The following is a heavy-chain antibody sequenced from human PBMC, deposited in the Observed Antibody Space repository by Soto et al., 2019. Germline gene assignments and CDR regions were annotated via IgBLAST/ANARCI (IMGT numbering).Heavy chain of an antibody. CDR1: GWSFSGYY. V-gene: IGHV4-34*01. CDR3: ARLGYCSSTSCYVDYMDV. Sequence: PSETLSLTCAVYGWSFSGYYWSWIRQPPGKGLEWIGEINHSGSTNYNPSLKSRVTISVDTSKNQFSLKLSSVTAADTAVYYCARLGYCSSTSCYVDYMDVWGKGTTVTVSS. D-gene: IGHD2-2*01. J-gene: IGHJ6*03. CDR2: INHSGST.